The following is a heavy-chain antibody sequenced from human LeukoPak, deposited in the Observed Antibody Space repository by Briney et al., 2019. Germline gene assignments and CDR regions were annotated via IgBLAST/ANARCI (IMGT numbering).Heavy chain of an antibody. CDR1: GGTFSSYA. CDR3: ARVYYGSGSYYKQEPAFDY. D-gene: IGHD3-10*01. V-gene: IGHV1-69*04. J-gene: IGHJ4*02. Sequence: SVKVSCKASGGTFSSYAISWVRQAPGQGLEWMGRIIPILGIANYAQKFQGRVTITADKSTSTAYMELSSLRSEDTAVYYCARVYYGSGSYYKQEPAFDYWGQGTLVTVSS. CDR2: IIPILGIA.